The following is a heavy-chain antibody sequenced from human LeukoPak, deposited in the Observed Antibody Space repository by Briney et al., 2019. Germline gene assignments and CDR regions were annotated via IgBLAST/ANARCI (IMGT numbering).Heavy chain of an antibody. CDR3: ARRPEAAGTRYYYYYMDV. D-gene: IGHD6-13*01. Sequence: SETLSLTCAVYGGSFSGYYWSWIRQPPGKGLEWIGEINHSGSTNYNPSLKSRVTISVDTSKNQFSLKLSSVTAADTAVYYCARRPEAAGTRYYYYYMDVWGEGTTVTVSS. V-gene: IGHV4-34*01. CDR2: INHSGST. J-gene: IGHJ6*03. CDR1: GGSFSGYY.